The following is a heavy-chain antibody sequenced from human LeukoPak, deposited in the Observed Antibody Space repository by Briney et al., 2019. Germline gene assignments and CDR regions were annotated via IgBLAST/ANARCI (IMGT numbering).Heavy chain of an antibody. CDR1: GDSISSSNW. CDR3: ARETYGSDYYGMDV. D-gene: IGHD3-10*01. J-gene: IGHJ6*02. Sequence: SGTLSLTCAVSGDSISSSNWWSWVRQPPGKGLEWIGEVFHSGSANYNPSLESRVTISVDKSKNQFSLKLSSVTAADTAVYYCARETYGSDYYGMDVWGQGTTVTVSS. CDR2: VFHSGSA. V-gene: IGHV4-4*02.